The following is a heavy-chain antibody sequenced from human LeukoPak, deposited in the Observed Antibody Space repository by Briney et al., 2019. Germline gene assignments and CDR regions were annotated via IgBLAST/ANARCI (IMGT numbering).Heavy chain of an antibody. CDR3: ARHAIRRTLGSDY. Sequence: SETLSLTCAVSGYSISSGYYWGWIRQPPGKGPEWIGSIYHSGSTYYNPSLKSRVTISVDTSKNQFSLKLSSATAADTAVYYCARHAIRRTLGSDYWGQGTLVTVSS. V-gene: IGHV4-38-2*01. CDR1: GYSISSGYY. CDR2: IYHSGST. D-gene: IGHD1-26*01. J-gene: IGHJ4*02.